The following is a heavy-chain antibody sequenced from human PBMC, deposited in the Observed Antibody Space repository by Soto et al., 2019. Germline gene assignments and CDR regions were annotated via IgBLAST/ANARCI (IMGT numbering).Heavy chain of an antibody. J-gene: IGHJ6*02. CDR2: INSDGSST. V-gene: IGHV3-74*01. D-gene: IGHD6-13*01. CDR1: GFTFSSYW. Sequence: AGGSLRLSCAASGFTFSSYWMHWVRQAPGKGLVWVSRINSDGSSTSYADSVKGRFTISRDNAKNTLYLQMNSLRAEDTAVYYCARGGPLGGSSSWYYYYGMDVGGQGTTVTVSS. CDR3: ARGGPLGGSSSWYYYYGMDV.